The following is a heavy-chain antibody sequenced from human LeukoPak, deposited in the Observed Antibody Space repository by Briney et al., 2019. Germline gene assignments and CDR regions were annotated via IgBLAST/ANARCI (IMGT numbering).Heavy chain of an antibody. J-gene: IGHJ4*02. V-gene: IGHV3-23*01. D-gene: IGHD5-12*01. CDR3: AKEYSGYDFDY. Sequence: GGSLRLSCAASGFTLRSYDMSWVRQAPGKGLEWVAATSGSGVNSYYADPVRGRFTISRDNSQNTLYLQMDSLRAEDTASYYCAKEYSGYDFDYWGQGTLVTVSS. CDR2: TSGSGVNS. CDR1: GFTLRSYD.